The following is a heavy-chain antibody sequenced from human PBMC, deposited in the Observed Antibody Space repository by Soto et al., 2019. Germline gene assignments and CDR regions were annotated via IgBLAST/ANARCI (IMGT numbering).Heavy chain of an antibody. J-gene: IGHJ4*02. Sequence: EVQLVESGGGLVQPGGSLRLSCAASGFTFSSYAMYWVRQAPGKGLEYVSTISSDGGSTYYANSVKGRFTISRDSSKNTLYLQMGSLRAEDMADYYCARGRYCSGGSCFRYFDYWGQGTLLTVSS. CDR2: ISSDGGST. V-gene: IGHV3-64*01. D-gene: IGHD2-15*01. CDR1: GFTFSSYA. CDR3: ARGRYCSGGSCFRYFDY.